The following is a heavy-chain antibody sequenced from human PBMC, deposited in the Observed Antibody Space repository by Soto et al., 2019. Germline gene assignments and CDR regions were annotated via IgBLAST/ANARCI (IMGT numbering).Heavy chain of an antibody. Sequence: GGSLRVSCAASGFTFSSYAMSWVRQAPGKGLEWVSAISGSGGSTYYADSVKGRFTISRDNSKNTLYLQMNSLRAEDTAVYYCAKDVNYYGSGSYLPFDPWGQGTLVTVSS. CDR1: GFTFSSYA. CDR2: ISGSGGST. D-gene: IGHD3-10*01. J-gene: IGHJ5*02. CDR3: AKDVNYYGSGSYLPFDP. V-gene: IGHV3-23*01.